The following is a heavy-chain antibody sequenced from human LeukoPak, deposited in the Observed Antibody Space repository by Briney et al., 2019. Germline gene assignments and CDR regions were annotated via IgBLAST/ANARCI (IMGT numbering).Heavy chain of an antibody. CDR2: ISGSGGST. D-gene: IGHD3-22*01. CDR1: GFTFSSYA. Sequence: GGSLRLSCAASGFTFSSYAMSWVRQAPGKGLEWVSAISGSGGSTYYADSVKGRFTISRDNSKNTLYLQMNSLRAEDTAVYYCAKVTAYYFDSSGYYYFDYWGQGTLVTVSS. CDR3: AKVTAYYFDSSGYYYFDY. J-gene: IGHJ4*02. V-gene: IGHV3-23*01.